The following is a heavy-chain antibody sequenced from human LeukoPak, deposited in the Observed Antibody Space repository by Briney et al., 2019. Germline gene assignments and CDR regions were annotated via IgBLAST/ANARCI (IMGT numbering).Heavy chain of an antibody. CDR2: MNPNSGNT. CDR1: GYTFTSYD. CDR3: ARGLARTSMVTRGGVRFDY. D-gene: IGHD5-18*01. J-gene: IGHJ4*02. Sequence: ASVKVSCKASGYTFTSYDINWVRQATGQGLEWMGWMNPNSGNTGYARKFQGRVTMTRNTSISTANMELSSLRSEDTAVYYCARGLARTSMVTRGGVRFDYWGQGTLVTVSS. V-gene: IGHV1-8*01.